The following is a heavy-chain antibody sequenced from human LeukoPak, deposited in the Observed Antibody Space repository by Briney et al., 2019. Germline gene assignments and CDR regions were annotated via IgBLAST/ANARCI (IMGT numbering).Heavy chain of an antibody. V-gene: IGHV4-38-2*02. D-gene: IGHD3-22*01. CDR3: AREEALMDHYDFSGYDWEY. Sequence: SETLSLTCTVSGYSISTLSNWGWIRQSPGKGLEWVASIYHGGSTYYNPSLRGRVTISMDTSKNQISLTLTSVTAADTAVYYCAREEALMDHYDFSGYDWEYWGQGSLVIVSS. J-gene: IGHJ4*02. CDR2: IYHGGST. CDR1: GYSISTLSN.